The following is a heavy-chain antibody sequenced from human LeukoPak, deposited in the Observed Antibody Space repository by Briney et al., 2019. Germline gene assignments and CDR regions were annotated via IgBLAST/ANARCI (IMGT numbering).Heavy chain of an antibody. CDR1: GGSISSSSYY. V-gene: IGHV4-39*01. D-gene: IGHD4-17*01. CDR3: ARRGGTVTSPFDY. Sequence: SETLSLTCTVSGGSISSSSYYWGGIRQPPGKGLEWIGTIYYSGSSSYNTSLKSRVTISVDTSKNQFSLKLSSVTAADTAVYYCARRGGTVTSPFDYWGPGSLLTVSS. CDR2: IYYSGSS. J-gene: IGHJ4*02.